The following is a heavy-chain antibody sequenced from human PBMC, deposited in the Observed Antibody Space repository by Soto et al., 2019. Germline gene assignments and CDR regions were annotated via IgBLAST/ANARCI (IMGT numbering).Heavy chain of an antibody. J-gene: IGHJ6*01. V-gene: IGHV1-8*01. CDR3: AREKTSYGMDV. CDR1: GYTFTSYD. Sequence: QVQLVQSGAEVKKPGASVKVSCKASGYTFTSYDINWVRQATGQGLEWMGWMNPNRGNTGYAQKFQGRVTMTRNNSIRTAYMELSSLRSEDTAVYYRAREKTSYGMDVWGQGTTVTVSS. CDR2: MNPNRGNT.